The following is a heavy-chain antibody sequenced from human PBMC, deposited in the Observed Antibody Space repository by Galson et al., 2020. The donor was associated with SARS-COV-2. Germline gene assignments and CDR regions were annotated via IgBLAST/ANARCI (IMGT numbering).Heavy chain of an antibody. CDR1: GGSISSGGYY. V-gene: IGHV4-31*03. Sequence: ETSETLSLTCTVSGGSISSGGYYWSWIRQHPGKGLEWIGYIYYRGSTYYNPSLKSRVTISVDTSKNQFSLKLSSVTAADTAVYYCARGGLDCSGGSCYWYFDLWGRGTLVTVSS. CDR2: IYYRGST. J-gene: IGHJ2*01. CDR3: ARGGLDCSGGSCYWYFDL. D-gene: IGHD2-15*01.